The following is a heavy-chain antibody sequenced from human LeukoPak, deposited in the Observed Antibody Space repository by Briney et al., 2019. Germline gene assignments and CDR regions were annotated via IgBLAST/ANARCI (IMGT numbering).Heavy chain of an antibody. CDR3: ARVESVQLWFSPYWYFDL. V-gene: IGHV4-59*01. Sequence: PSETLSLTCTVSGGSISSYYWSWIRQPPGKGLEWIGYIYYSGSTNYNPSLKSRVTISVDTSKNQFSLKLSSVTAADTAVYYCARVESVQLWFSPYWYFDLWGRGTLVTVSS. J-gene: IGHJ2*01. D-gene: IGHD5-18*01. CDR2: IYYSGST. CDR1: GGSISSYY.